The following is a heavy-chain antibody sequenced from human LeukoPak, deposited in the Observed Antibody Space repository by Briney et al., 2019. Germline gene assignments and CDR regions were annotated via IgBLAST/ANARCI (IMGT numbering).Heavy chain of an antibody. Sequence: SQTLSLTCAISGDSVSSYYAVWNWIRQSPSRGLEWLGRTYCRSKCYNDYAMSVKSRTTINPDTSRNQFTLQLNSVTPEDTAVYYCTRSLNGDLGHFDYWGQGIPVTVSS. CDR2: TYCRSKCYN. J-gene: IGHJ4*02. CDR3: TRSLNGDLGHFDY. D-gene: IGHD3-16*01. V-gene: IGHV6-1*01. CDR1: GDSVSSYYAV.